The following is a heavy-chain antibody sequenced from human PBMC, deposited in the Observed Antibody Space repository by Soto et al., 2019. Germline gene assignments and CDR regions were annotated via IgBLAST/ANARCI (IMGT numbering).Heavy chain of an antibody. J-gene: IGHJ1*01. CDR2: INHSGST. CDR1: GGSFSGYY. CDR3: ATVVVAATEYFQH. V-gene: IGHV4-34*01. Sequence: SETLSLTCAVYGGSFSGYYWSWIRQPPGKGLEWIGEINHSGSTNYNPSLKSRVTISVDTSKNQLSLKLSSVTAADTAVYYCATVVVAATEYFQHWGQGTLVTVSS. D-gene: IGHD2-15*01.